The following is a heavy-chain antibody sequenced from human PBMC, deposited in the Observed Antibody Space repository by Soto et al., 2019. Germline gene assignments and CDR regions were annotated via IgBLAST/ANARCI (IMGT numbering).Heavy chain of an antibody. Sequence: QVQLVESGGGVVQPGRSLRLSCAASGFTFSSYAMHWVRQAPGKGLEGVAVISYGGSNKYYADSVKGRFTISRDNSKNTLYLQMNSLRAEDTAVYYCARDGGDYFYYGMDVWGQGTTVTVSS. CDR3: ARDGGDYFYYGMDV. CDR2: ISYGGSNK. V-gene: IGHV3-30-3*01. J-gene: IGHJ6*02. CDR1: GFTFSSYA. D-gene: IGHD4-17*01.